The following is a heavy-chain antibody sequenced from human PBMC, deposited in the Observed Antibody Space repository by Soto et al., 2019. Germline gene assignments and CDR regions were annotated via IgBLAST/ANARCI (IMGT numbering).Heavy chain of an antibody. CDR3: ARDEYSSSSYYYYGMDV. V-gene: IGHV1-69*01. CDR2: IIPIFGTA. D-gene: IGHD6-6*01. CDR1: GGTFSSYA. J-gene: IGHJ6*02. Sequence: QVQLVQSGAEVKKPGSSVKVSCKASGGTFSSYAICWVRQAPGQGLEWMGGIIPIFGTANYAQKFQGRVTITADESTSTAYMDLSSLRSEDTAVYYCARDEYSSSSYYYYGMDVWGQGTTVTVSS.